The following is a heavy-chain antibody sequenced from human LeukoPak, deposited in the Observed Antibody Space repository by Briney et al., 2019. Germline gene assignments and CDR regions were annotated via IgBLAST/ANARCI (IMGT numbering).Heavy chain of an antibody. CDR3: ASLRFLQQLGPRFDP. CDR1: GGSLSCYY. D-gene: IGHD6-13*01. Sequence: SETLSLTCTVSGGSLSCYYWSWIRHRPGRGLGWIGYIYFSGSTNYNPSLKSRVTISVATSKNQFSLKLSSVTAADTAVYYCASLRFLQQLGPRFDPWGQGTLVTVSS. CDR2: IYFSGST. V-gene: IGHV4-59*08. J-gene: IGHJ5*02.